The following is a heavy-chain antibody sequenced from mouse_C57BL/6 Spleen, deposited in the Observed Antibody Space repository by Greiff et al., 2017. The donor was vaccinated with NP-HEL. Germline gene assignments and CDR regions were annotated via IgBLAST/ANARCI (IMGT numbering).Heavy chain of an antibody. CDR2: IDPEDGET. J-gene: IGHJ1*03. CDR3: ATYYYGSSSYWYFDV. CDR1: GFNIKDYY. D-gene: IGHD1-1*01. Sequence: EVQLQQSGAELVKPGASVKLSCTASGFNIKDYYMHRVKQRTEQGLEWIGRIDPEDGETKYAPKFQGKATITADTSSNTAYLQLSSLTSEDTAVYYCATYYYGSSSYWYFDVWGTGTTVTVSS. V-gene: IGHV14-2*01.